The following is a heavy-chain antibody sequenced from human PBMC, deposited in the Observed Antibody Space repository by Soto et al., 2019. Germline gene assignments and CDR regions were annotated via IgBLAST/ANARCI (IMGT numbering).Heavy chain of an antibody. CDR1: GGSISNSY. CDR3: ARSLMMTTTRGRPSGNDY. D-gene: IGHD3-10*01. CDR2: IYSNGNT. Sequence: PSETLSLTCTVSGGSISNSYWSWIRQSPGKGLEWIGYIYSNGNTNYNPSLKSRLTISIDPSKNQFSLKLSSLSAADTAVYYCARSLMMTTTRGRPSGNDYCGQGTLVTVSS. V-gene: IGHV4-59*08. J-gene: IGHJ4*02.